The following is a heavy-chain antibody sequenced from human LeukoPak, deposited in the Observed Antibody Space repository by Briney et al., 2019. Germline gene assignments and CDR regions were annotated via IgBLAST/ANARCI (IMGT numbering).Heavy chain of an antibody. CDR1: GFTFSSYG. CDR3: ARVSLSRYCSSTSCFPYYYYGMDV. D-gene: IGHD2-2*01. CDR2: IWYDGSNK. Sequence: GRSLRLSCAASGFTFSSYGMHWVRQAPGKGLEWVAVIWYDGSNKYYADSVKGRFTISRDNSKNTLYLQMNSLRAEDTAVYYCARVSLSRYCSSTSCFPYYYYGMDVWGQGTTVTVSS. V-gene: IGHV3-33*01. J-gene: IGHJ6*02.